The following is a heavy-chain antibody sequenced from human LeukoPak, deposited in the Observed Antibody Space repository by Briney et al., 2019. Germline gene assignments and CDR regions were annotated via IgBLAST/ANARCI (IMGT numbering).Heavy chain of an antibody. CDR2: ISSTSTTI. CDR1: GFTFSSYA. J-gene: IGHJ4*02. D-gene: IGHD4-11*01. V-gene: IGHV3-48*01. Sequence: PGGSLRLSCAASGFTFSSYAMNWVRQAPGKGLEWVSYISSTSTTINYADSVKGRFTISRDNAKNSLYLQMNSLRAEDTAVYYCARVQSTSHLDYWGQGTLVTVSS. CDR3: ARVQSTSHLDY.